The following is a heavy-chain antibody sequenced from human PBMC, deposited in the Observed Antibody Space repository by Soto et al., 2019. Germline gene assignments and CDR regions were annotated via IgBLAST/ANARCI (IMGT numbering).Heavy chain of an antibody. CDR2: ISYDGSNK. CDR3: ARVLGGYPNFDY. CDR1: GFTFSNYA. J-gene: IGHJ4*02. V-gene: IGHV3-30-3*01. Sequence: ESGGGVVQPGRSLRLSCAASGFTFSNYALHWVRQAPGKGLEWVAIISYDGSNKFYADSVKGRFTISRDTSKNTLYLQMNSLRAEDTAVYYCARVLGGYPNFDYWGQGTLVTVSS. D-gene: IGHD3-22*01.